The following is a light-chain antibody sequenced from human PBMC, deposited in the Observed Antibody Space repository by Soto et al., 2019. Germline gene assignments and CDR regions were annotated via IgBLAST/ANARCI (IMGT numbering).Light chain of an antibody. V-gene: IGLV2-14*03. CDR1: NIDIGVSNY. Sequence: QSVLTPPSSVSVSPGQSSTVSCTGINIDIGVSNYVSWYQQHPGKAPRLIIYDVNSRPSGVSARFSGSMSGNTASLTISGLQTEDEADYYCTSYRRSPNYVFGTGTKVNVL. J-gene: IGLJ1*01. CDR2: DVN. CDR3: TSYRRSPNYV.